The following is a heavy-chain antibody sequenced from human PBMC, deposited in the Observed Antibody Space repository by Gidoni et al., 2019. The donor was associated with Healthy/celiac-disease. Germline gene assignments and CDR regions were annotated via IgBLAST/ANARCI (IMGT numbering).Heavy chain of an antibody. Sequence: QLHLQDSGPGLVNPSETLSLTCTVSGGPISSSSYDWGWIRQPPGKGLEWIGSIYYSGSTYYNPSLKSRVTISVETSKNQFSLKLSSVTAADTAVYYCARQVAMVRGVIIRDFDYWGQGTLVTVSS. D-gene: IGHD3-10*01. CDR2: IYYSGST. CDR1: GGPISSSSYD. V-gene: IGHV4-39*01. J-gene: IGHJ4*02. CDR3: ARQVAMVRGVIIRDFDY.